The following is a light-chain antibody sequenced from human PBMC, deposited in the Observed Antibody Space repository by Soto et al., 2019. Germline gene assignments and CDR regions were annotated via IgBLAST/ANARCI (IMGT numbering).Light chain of an antibody. V-gene: IGKV3-11*01. J-gene: IGKJ5*01. CDR2: DAY. CDR1: QSFPGL. Sequence: EVVLTQSPVTLSLSPRERATLSCRASQSFPGLLAWYQQKPGQAPRLLIYDAYNRATGNPPRFSGSGSGIDFTLTISSLEPEDSAVYYFQQRHMWLITFGQGTRLEIK. CDR3: QQRHMWLIT.